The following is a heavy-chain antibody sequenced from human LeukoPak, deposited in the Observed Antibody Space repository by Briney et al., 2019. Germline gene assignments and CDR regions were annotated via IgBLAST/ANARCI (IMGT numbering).Heavy chain of an antibody. CDR2: INHNSGGT. CDR3: ARGTDYGDYGGTWFYYYYMDV. J-gene: IGHJ6*03. CDR1: GYTFTAHY. V-gene: IGHV1-2*02. Sequence: ASVMVSCKASGYTFTAHYLHWVRQAPGQGLEWMAWINHNSGGTKYAEKFQGRVTVTRDTSTSTAYMELSRLRSDDTAVYYCARGTDYGDYGGTWFYYYYMDVWGEGTTVTVSS. D-gene: IGHD4-17*01.